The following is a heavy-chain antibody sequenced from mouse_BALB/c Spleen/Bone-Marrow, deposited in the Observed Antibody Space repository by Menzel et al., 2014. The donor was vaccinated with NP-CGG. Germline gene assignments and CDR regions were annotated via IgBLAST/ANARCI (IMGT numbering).Heavy chain of an antibody. D-gene: IGHD1-1*01. J-gene: IGHJ1*01. V-gene: IGHV4-1*02. CDR2: INPDSSTI. CDR3: AGPNYYGNLFV. CDR1: GFDFSRYW. Sequence: DVQLQESGGGLVQPGGSLKLSCAASGFDFSRYWMSWVRQAPGKGLDWIGEINPDSSTINYTPSLKDKFIISRDNAKNTLYLQMSKVRSEDTALYYCAGPNYYGNLFVWGAGTTVTVSS.